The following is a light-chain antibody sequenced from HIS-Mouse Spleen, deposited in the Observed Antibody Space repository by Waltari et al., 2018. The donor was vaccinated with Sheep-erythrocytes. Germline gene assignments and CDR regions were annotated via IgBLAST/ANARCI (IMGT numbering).Light chain of an antibody. V-gene: IGLV3-1*01. CDR1: KLGDNY. CDR3: QAWDSSTAV. Sequence: SYELTQPPSVSVSPGQPASLTCSGDKLGDNYACWYQQKPGQSPVLVIYQDSKRPSGTPERFSGSNSGNTATLTISGTQAMDEADYYCQAWDSSTAVFGGGTKLTVL. CDR2: QDS. J-gene: IGLJ2*01.